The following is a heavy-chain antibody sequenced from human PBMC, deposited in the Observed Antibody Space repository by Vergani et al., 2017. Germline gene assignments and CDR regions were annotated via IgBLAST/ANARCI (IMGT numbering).Heavy chain of an antibody. J-gene: IGHJ4*02. CDR2: INHSGST. CDR3: ARAVEDCSGGSCYGFEDY. CDR1: GGSFSGYY. V-gene: IGHV4-34*01. Sequence: QVQLQQWGAGLLKPSETLSLTCAVYGGSFSGYYWSWIRQPPGKGLEWIGEINHSGSTNYNPSLKSRVTISVDTSKNQFSLKLSSVTAADTAVYYCARAVEDCSGGSCYGFEDYWGQGTLVTVSS. D-gene: IGHD2-15*01.